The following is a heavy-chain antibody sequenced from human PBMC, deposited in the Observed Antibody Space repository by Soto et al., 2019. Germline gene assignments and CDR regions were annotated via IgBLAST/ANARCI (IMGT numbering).Heavy chain of an antibody. CDR1: GGSISSYY. V-gene: IGHV4-59*08. CDR2: IYYSVST. CDR3: ARLNSYYDILTVYSLGAFDS. J-gene: IGHJ3*02. Sequence: SETLSLTCTVSGGSISSYYWSWIRQPPGKGLEWIGYIYYSVSTNYNPSLKSRVTISVDTSKNQFSLKLSSVTAADTAVYYCARLNSYYDILTVYSLGAFDSWRQGTRVTVSS. D-gene: IGHD3-9*01.